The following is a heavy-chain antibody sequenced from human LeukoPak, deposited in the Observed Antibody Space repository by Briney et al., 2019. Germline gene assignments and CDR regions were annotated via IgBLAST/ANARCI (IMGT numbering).Heavy chain of an antibody. CDR1: GFIFSSYG. Sequence: GGSLRLSCVASGFIFSSYGMHWVRQAPGKGLEWVAFIRYDGSNKYYADSVKGRFTISRDNSKNTLYLQMNSLRAEDTAVYYCAKDYNNFFDYWGQGTLVTVSS. CDR3: AKDYNNFFDY. CDR2: IRYDGSNK. D-gene: IGHD5-24*01. V-gene: IGHV3-30*02. J-gene: IGHJ4*02.